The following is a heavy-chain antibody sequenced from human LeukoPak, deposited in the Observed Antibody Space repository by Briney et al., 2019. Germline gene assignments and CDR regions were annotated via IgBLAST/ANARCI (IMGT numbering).Heavy chain of an antibody. D-gene: IGHD1/OR15-1a*01. CDR1: GFTFSSYA. V-gene: IGHV3-30*04. J-gene: IGHJ6*04. Sequence: GGSLRLSCAPSGFTFSSYAMHWVRQAPGRGGEWVAVISYDGSSKYYADSVKGRFTISRDNSKNTLYLQMNSLRAEDTAVYYCARDGGGTYSDYYGMDVWGKGTTVTVSS. CDR3: ARDGGGTYSDYYGMDV. CDR2: ISYDGSSK.